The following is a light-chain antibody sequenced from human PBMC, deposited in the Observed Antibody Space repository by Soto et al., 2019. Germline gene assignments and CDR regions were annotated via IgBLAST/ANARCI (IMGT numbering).Light chain of an antibody. J-gene: IGKJ1*01. CDR1: QSVSSSY. CDR3: QQYGSSPPTT. Sequence: EIVLTQSPGTLSLSPGERATLSCRASQSVSSSYLAWYQQEPGQAPRLLIYGASSRATGIPDRFSGSGSGTDFTLTISRLEPEDFAVYYCQQYGSSPPTTFGQGTKVDIK. V-gene: IGKV3-20*01. CDR2: GAS.